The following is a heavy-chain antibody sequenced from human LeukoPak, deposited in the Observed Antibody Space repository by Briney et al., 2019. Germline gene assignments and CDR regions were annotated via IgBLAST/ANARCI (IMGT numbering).Heavy chain of an antibody. CDR3: AREPDARGRPFYGMDV. CDR1: GGSFSGYY. D-gene: IGHD2-8*01. CDR2: INHSGST. V-gene: IGHV4-34*01. J-gene: IGHJ6*02. Sequence: SETLSLTCAVYGGSFSGYYWSWIRQPPGKGLEWIGEINHSGSTNYNPSLKSRVTISVDTSKNQFSLKLSSVTAADTAVYYCAREPDARGRPFYGMDVWGQGTTVTVSS.